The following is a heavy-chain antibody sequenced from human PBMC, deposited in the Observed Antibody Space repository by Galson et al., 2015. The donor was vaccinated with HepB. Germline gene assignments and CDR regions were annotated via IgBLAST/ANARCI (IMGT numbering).Heavy chain of an antibody. CDR1: GYTFTGYY. V-gene: IGHV1-2*04. Sequence: SVKVSCKASGYTFTGYYMHWVRQAPGQGLEWMGWINPNSGGTNYAQKFQGWVTMTRDTSISTAYMELSRLRSDDTAVYYCARSPLYSSSWYWFDYWGQGTLVTVSS. CDR2: INPNSGGT. J-gene: IGHJ4*02. D-gene: IGHD6-13*01. CDR3: ARSPLYSSSWYWFDY.